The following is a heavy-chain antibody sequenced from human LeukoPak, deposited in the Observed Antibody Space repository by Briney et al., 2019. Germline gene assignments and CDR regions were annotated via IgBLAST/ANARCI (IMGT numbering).Heavy chain of an antibody. CDR2: ISSSSSTI. J-gene: IGHJ4*02. Sequence: GGSLRLSCAASGFTLSSYSMNWVRQAPGKGLEWVSYISSSSSTIYYADSVKGRFTISRDNAKNSLYLQMNSLRAEDTAVYYCARDRGTGEIDYWGQGTLVTVSS. V-gene: IGHV3-48*04. CDR1: GFTLSSYS. D-gene: IGHD1-14*01. CDR3: ARDRGTGEIDY.